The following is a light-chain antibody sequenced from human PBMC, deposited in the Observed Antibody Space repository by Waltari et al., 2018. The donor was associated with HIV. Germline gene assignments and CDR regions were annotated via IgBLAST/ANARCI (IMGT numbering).Light chain of an antibody. Sequence: DIVMTQSPDSLAVSLGERATINCKSSQTVLYSSNNKNYLTWYQQRPGQPPKVVIYWASTRESGVPDRCSGSGSGTDFTLTINSLQAEDVAVYYCQQYYSLPYTFGRGTKLEIK. CDR2: WAS. CDR1: QTVLYSSNNKNY. CDR3: QQYYSLPYT. J-gene: IGKJ2*01. V-gene: IGKV4-1*01.